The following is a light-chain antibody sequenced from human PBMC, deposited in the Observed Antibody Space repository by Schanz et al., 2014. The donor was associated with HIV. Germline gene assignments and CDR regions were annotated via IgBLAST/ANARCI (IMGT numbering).Light chain of an antibody. Sequence: QSVLTQPASVSGAAGQSITISCTGTSGDGGPYDYAPRYQQHPGTVPKPMIYNVNTQPSRVPDRFSGSKSGNTASMTISGLQAEDEADYYCSSYTSSSTLWVFGGGTKLTVL. J-gene: IGLJ3*02. CDR3: SSYTSSSTLWV. V-gene: IGLV2-14*01. CDR1: SGDGGPYDY. CDR2: NVN.